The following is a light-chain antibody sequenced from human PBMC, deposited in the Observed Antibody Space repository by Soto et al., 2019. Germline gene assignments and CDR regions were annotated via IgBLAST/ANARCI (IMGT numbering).Light chain of an antibody. V-gene: IGKV1-5*03. J-gene: IGKJ1*01. CDR2: AAS. Sequence: DIQMTQSPSTLSASVGDRVTITCRASQSVSSRLAWYQQKPGKAPKLLIYAASSLESGVPSRFSGSGSGTEFTLTISSLQPDDFATYYCQQYNSYSWAFGHGTQVDIK. CDR3: QQYNSYSWA. CDR1: QSVSSR.